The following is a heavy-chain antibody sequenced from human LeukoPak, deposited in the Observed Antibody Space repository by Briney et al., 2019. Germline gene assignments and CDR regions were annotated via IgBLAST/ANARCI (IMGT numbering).Heavy chain of an antibody. CDR2: IKQDGSEK. Sequence: GGSLRLSCAASGFTFSSYWMCWVRQAPGKGLEWVANIKQDGSEKYYVDSVKGRFTISRDNAKNSLYLQMNSLRAEDTAVYYCAKHDFYGSGSLGSHWGQGTLVTVSS. CDR3: AKHDFYGSGSLGSH. CDR1: GFTFSSYW. D-gene: IGHD3-10*01. V-gene: IGHV3-7*01. J-gene: IGHJ4*02.